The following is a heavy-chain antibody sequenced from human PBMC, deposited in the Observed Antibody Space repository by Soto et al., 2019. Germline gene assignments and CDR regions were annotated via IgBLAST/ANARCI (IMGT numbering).Heavy chain of an antibody. CDR2: ISSSGSTI. CDR1: GFTFSDYY. CDR3: GRNSYGDYVRAFDI. Sequence: QVQLVESGGGLVKPGGSLRLSCAASGFTFSDYYMSWIRQAPGKGLEWVSYISSSGSTIYYADSVKGRFTIARNNAKNSLYLKMNSLRVEDTAVYYGGRNSYGDYVRAFDIWGQGTMVTVSS. V-gene: IGHV3-11*01. D-gene: IGHD4-17*01. J-gene: IGHJ3*02.